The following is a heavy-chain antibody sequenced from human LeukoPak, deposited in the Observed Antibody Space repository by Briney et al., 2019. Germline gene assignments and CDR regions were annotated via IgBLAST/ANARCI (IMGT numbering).Heavy chain of an antibody. J-gene: IGHJ4*02. Sequence: GASVKVPCKASGGTFSSYAISWVRQAPGQGLEWMGGIIPIFGTANYAQKFQGRVTITADESTSTAYMELSNLRSEDTAVYYCARESTDYYDSSGYYYGPVYWGQGTLVTVSS. CDR2: IIPIFGTA. V-gene: IGHV1-69*13. CDR1: GGTFSSYA. D-gene: IGHD3-22*01. CDR3: ARESTDYYDSSGYYYGPVY.